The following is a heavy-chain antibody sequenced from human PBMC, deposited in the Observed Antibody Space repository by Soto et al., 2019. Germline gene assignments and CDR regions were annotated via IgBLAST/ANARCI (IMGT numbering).Heavy chain of an antibody. J-gene: IGHJ3*02. CDR3: AKDLEXXDAFDI. CDR1: GFTFSSYG. CDR2: ISYDGSNK. D-gene: IGHD1-1*01. Sequence: PGGSLRLSCAASGFTFSSYGMHWVRQAPGKVREWVAVISYDGSNKHYVGSVKGRFTISIDNSKNTLDLQMNSLRAEYTAVYYCAKDLEXXDAFDIWGQGTMVTVSS. V-gene: IGHV3-30*18.